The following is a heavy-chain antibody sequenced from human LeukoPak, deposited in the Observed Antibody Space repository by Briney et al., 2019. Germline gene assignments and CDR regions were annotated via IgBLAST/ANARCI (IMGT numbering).Heavy chain of an antibody. CDR2: IKSKKDGEIT. CDR1: GFSFSNYG. V-gene: IGHV3-15*01. CDR3: STGGGVLRFL. J-gene: IGHJ4*02. Sequence: GGSLRLSCVVSGFSFSNYGMSWVRQAPGKGLEWVGRIKSKKDGEITDYAAPVKGRFTISRDDSKDTLYLQMNSLKTEDTAVYYCSTGGGVLRFLGGQGTLVTVSS. D-gene: IGHD3-3*01.